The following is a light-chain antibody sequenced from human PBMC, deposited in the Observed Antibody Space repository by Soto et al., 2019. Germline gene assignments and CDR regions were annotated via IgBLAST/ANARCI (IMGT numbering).Light chain of an antibody. CDR3: QAWDSTTYVV. Sequence: SYELTQPPSVSVSPGQTASITCSGDKLGDKYASWYQQKPGQSPILVIFQDANRPSGIPERFSGSNSGNTATLTISGTPVMDEADYYCQAWDSTTYVVFGGGTKLTVL. CDR2: QDA. V-gene: IGLV3-1*01. CDR1: KLGDKY. J-gene: IGLJ2*01.